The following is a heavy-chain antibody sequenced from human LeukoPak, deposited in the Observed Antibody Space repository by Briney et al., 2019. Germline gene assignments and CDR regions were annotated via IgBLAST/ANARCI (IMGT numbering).Heavy chain of an antibody. Sequence: PGGSLRLSCAASGFTVSSNYMSWVRQAPGKGLEWVSVIYSGGSTYYADSVKGRFTISRDNSKNTLYLQMNSLRAEDTAVYYCARDPQLGYDSSGYYYFDYWGQGTLVTVSS. V-gene: IGHV3-66*01. CDR3: ARDPQLGYDSSGYYYFDY. J-gene: IGHJ4*02. CDR1: GFTVSSNY. D-gene: IGHD3-22*01. CDR2: IYSGGST.